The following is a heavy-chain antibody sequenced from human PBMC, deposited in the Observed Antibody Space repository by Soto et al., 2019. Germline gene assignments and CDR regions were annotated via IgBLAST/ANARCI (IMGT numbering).Heavy chain of an antibody. Sequence: GGSLRLSCAASGFTVSSNYMSWVRQAPGKGLEWVSVIYSGGSTYYADSVKGRFTISRDNSKNTLYLQMNSLRAEDTAVYYCARDQTRTSGYYYYYGMDVWGQGTTVTAP. D-gene: IGHD3-10*01. V-gene: IGHV3-53*01. CDR1: GFTVSSNY. J-gene: IGHJ6*02. CDR2: IYSGGST. CDR3: ARDQTRTSGYYYYYGMDV.